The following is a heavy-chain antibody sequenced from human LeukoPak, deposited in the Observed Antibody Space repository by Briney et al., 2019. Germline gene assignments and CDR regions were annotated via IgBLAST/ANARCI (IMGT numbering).Heavy chain of an antibody. CDR3: ECRYRSSSYNCFDL. J-gene: IGHJ5*02. CDR2: INHCGST. Sequence: PSETLSLTCSVYGGYFSGYYWRWIPQPPGKGREWIGEINHCGSTNYTPSLKSRVTIYVHKSKNQFSVKLGSVAAADTAVYYCECRYRSSSYNCFDLWGQGTLVTVSS. CDR1: GGYFSGYY. V-gene: IGHV4-34*01. D-gene: IGHD6-13*01.